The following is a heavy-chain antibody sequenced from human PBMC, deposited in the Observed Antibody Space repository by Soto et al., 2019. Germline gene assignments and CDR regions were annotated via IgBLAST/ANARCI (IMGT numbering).Heavy chain of an antibody. Sequence: EVQLVESGGGLVQPGGSLRLSCAASGFTFSSYWMHWVRQAQGKGLVWVSRINSDGSSTSYADSVKGRLTISRDNAKNTLYLQMNSLRAEDTAVYYCARANYYYDSSGLFDYWGQGTLVTVSS. CDR2: INSDGSST. D-gene: IGHD3-22*01. CDR1: GFTFSSYW. J-gene: IGHJ4*02. CDR3: ARANYYYDSSGLFDY. V-gene: IGHV3-74*01.